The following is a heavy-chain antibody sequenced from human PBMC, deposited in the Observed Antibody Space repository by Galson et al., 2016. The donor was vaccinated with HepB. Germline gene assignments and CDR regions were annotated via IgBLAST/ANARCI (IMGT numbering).Heavy chain of an antibody. CDR3: AREGPRGMTTGDY. Sequence: SLRLSCAGSGFIVSDNYMSWVRQAPGKGLEWVSVIYSGGKTYFADSVKGRFSISRENSKNTVYLQINSLRAEDTAVYYCAREGPRGMTTGDYWGQGTLVIVSS. V-gene: IGHV3-53*01. CDR1: GFIVSDNY. CDR2: IYSGGKT. D-gene: IGHD4-11*01. J-gene: IGHJ4*02.